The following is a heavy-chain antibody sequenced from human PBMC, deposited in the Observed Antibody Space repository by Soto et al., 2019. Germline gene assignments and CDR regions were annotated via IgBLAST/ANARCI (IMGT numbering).Heavy chain of an antibody. CDR2: IYYSGST. Sequence: QVQLQESGPGLVKPSETLSLTCTVSGGSISSYYWSWIRQPPGKGLEWIGYIYYSGSTNYNPSLKSRGTISVDTSKNQFSLKLSSVTAADTAVYYCASTYYYDSSGYYYYYYGMDVWGQGTTVTVSS. J-gene: IGHJ6*02. CDR1: GGSISSYY. V-gene: IGHV4-59*01. CDR3: ASTYYYDSSGYYYYYYGMDV. D-gene: IGHD3-22*01.